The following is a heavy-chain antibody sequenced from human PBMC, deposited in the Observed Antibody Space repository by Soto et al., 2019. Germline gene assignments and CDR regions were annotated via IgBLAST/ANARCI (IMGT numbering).Heavy chain of an antibody. D-gene: IGHD3-10*01. CDR2: IYHSGST. V-gene: IGHV4-4*02. CDR3: ARAGSGSYYFDY. Sequence: PSETLSLTCAVSGGPISSSNWWSWVRQPPGKGLEWIGEIYHSGSTNYNPSLKSRVTISVDKSKNQFSLKLSSVTAADTAVYYCARAGSGSYYFDYWGQGTLVTFSS. CDR1: GGPISSSNW. J-gene: IGHJ4*02.